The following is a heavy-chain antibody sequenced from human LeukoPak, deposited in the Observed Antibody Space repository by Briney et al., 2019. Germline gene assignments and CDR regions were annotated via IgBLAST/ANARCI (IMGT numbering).Heavy chain of an antibody. CDR2: IYPDDSRT. Sequence: PGESLKISRKASGYNFPKSWIGWVRQMPGKGLEWMAIIYPDDSRTKYSPSFQGQVTISADRSINTAYLQWSSLRASDTAMYYCARPDYFASHDWGQGTLVTVSS. J-gene: IGHJ4*02. V-gene: IGHV5-51*01. D-gene: IGHD2/OR15-2a*01. CDR1: GYNFPKSW. CDR3: ARPDYFASHD.